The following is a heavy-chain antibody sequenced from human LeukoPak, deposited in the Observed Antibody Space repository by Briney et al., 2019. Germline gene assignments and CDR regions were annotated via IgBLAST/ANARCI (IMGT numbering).Heavy chain of an antibody. CDR3: VRGGGVVAGTYDY. CDR2: ISNNGEDT. Sequence: GGSLRLSCAAPGFTFITYAFHWVRQAPGKGLEYVSAISNNGEDTYYADSVKGRFTISRDNSKNTLYLQMGSLRAEDMAVYYCVRGGGVVAGTYDYWGQGTLVTVSS. D-gene: IGHD6-19*01. CDR1: GFTFITYA. J-gene: IGHJ4*02. V-gene: IGHV3-64*02.